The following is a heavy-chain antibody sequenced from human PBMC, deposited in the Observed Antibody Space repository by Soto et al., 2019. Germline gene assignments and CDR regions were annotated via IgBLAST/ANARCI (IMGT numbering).Heavy chain of an antibody. CDR2: IWYDGSNK. Sequence: GGSLRLSCAAAGFSFSSYGMHWVRPAPGKGLEWVGVIWYDGSNKYYADSVKGRFTISRDNSKNTLYLQMNSLRAEDTAVYYCAAYVVPAADDAFDIWGQGTMVTVSS. CDR1: GFSFSSYG. J-gene: IGHJ3*02. D-gene: IGHD2-2*01. CDR3: AAYVVPAADDAFDI. V-gene: IGHV3-33*01.